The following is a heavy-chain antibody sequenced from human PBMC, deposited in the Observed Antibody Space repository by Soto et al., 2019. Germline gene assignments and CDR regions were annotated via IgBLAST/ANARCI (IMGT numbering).Heavy chain of an antibody. CDR1: GFTFSSFG. CDR3: AKAPSGYFDY. J-gene: IGHJ4*02. V-gene: IGHV3-48*01. Sequence: EVQLVESGGGLVQPGGSLRLSCAASGFTFSSFGMNWVRQAPGKGLEWVSYISSSSSNIYYADSVKGRFTISRDNAKNSLYLQMSSLGAGDPDVYYFAKAPSGYFDYLGQGTLATVSS. D-gene: IGHD3-10*01. CDR2: ISSSSSNI.